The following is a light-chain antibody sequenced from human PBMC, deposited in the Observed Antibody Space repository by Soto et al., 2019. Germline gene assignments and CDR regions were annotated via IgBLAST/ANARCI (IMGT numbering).Light chain of an antibody. V-gene: IGKV3-15*01. J-gene: IGKJ4*01. CDR2: DTS. Sequence: EVVMTQSPDTLSVSPGDGATLSCRASQNVHSDLAWYQQKPGQAPRLVIYDTSTRATDIPVRFTGGGSGTEFTLTISSLKSEDFAVSYCQQYNNCPLTFGGGTNVEIK. CDR3: QQYNNCPLT. CDR1: QNVHSD.